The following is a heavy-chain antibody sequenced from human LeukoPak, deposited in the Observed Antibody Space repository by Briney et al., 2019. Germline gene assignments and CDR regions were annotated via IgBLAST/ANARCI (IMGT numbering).Heavy chain of an antibody. V-gene: IGHV3-23*01. D-gene: IGHD2-15*01. J-gene: IGHJ4*02. CDR1: RFTFSIYA. CDR3: ARRVVVGTDFYC. CDR2: ISGRGGST. Sequence: GGALRLSCAASRFTFSIYAMSWVRQAPGKGVEWVSAISGRGGSTYYADSVKGRFTISRDKSKKTLYLQMNSLTAEDTAVYYCARRVVVGTDFYCWGQGTLVTVS.